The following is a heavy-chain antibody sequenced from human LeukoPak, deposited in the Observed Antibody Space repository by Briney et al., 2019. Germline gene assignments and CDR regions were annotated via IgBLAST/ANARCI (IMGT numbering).Heavy chain of an antibody. Sequence: GGSLRLSCAASGFTFNNYAMTWVRQTPGKGLEWVSGISAGGNSPYYADSVKGRFAISRDNSKNTVYLQMNSLTADDTAIYYCAKTTVGYSSGRYPGWPADCWGQGTLVTVSS. D-gene: IGHD6-19*01. CDR3: AKTTVGYSSGRYPGWPADC. CDR2: ISAGGNSP. CDR1: GFTFNNYA. J-gene: IGHJ4*02. V-gene: IGHV3-23*01.